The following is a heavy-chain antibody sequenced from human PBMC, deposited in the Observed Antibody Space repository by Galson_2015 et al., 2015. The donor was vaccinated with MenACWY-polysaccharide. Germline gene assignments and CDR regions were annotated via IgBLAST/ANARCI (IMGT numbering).Heavy chain of an antibody. Sequence: SLRLSCAGSGLTFSSYGMGWVRQAPGKGLEWVSGLSPTTGNTYYADSVRGRFTISRDNSKNTLYLQMDSLRAEDTALYYCAKGAAHYGSGNYYDYWCQGTQVTVSS. CDR2: LSPTTGNT. V-gene: IGHV3-23*01. CDR3: AKGAAHYGSGNYYDY. CDR1: GLTFSSYG. J-gene: IGHJ4*02. D-gene: IGHD3-10*01.